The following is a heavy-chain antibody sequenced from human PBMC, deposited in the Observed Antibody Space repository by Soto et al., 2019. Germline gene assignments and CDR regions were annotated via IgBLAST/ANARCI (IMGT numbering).Heavy chain of an antibody. CDR3: TTGISPKWNFC. D-gene: IGHD1-7*01. J-gene: IGHJ4*02. CDR1: NFAFHNAW. V-gene: IGHV3-15*07. CDR2: IRSKADGGTT. Sequence: PGGSLRLSCAASNFAFHNAWMNWVRQAPGMGLEWVGRIRSKADGGTTDYAAPVKGRFTISRDDSKNTLYLQMNSLKTEDTAVYYCTTGISPKWNFCWGQGTLVTVSS.